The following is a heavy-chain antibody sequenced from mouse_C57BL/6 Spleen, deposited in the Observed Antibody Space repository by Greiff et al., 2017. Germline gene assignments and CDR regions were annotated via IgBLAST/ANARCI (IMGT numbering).Heavy chain of an antibody. CDR1: GYAFSSSW. J-gene: IGHJ3*01. Sequence: QVQLQQSGPELVKPGASVKISCKASGYAFSSSWMNWVKQRPGKGLEWIGRIYPGDGDTNYNGKFKGKATLTVDKSSSTAYMQLNSLTSEDSAFYFCARSWELGFAYWGQGTLVTVSA. D-gene: IGHD4-1*01. CDR3: ARSWELGFAY. V-gene: IGHV1-82*01. CDR2: IYPGDGDT.